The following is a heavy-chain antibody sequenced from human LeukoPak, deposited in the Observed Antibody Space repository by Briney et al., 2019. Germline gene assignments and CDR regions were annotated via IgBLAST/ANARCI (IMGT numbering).Heavy chain of an antibody. CDR3: TTDRGMVCSSTSCHGS. CDR2: IKSKTDGGTT. CDR1: GFTFSSYS. Sequence: GGSLRLSCAASGFTFSSYSMNWVRQAPGKGLEWVGRIKSKTDGGTTEYATPVKGRFTISRDDSKNTLYLQMNSLKTEDTAVYYCTTDRGMVCSSTSCHGSWGQGTLVTVSS. J-gene: IGHJ4*02. D-gene: IGHD2-2*01. V-gene: IGHV3-15*01.